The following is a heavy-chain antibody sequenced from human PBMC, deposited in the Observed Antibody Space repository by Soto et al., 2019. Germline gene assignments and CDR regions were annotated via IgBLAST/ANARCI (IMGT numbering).Heavy chain of an antibody. J-gene: IGHJ4*02. CDR1: GYTFTIYG. V-gene: IGHV1-18*01. CDR2: ISAYNGNT. D-gene: IGHD3-9*01. Sequence: ASVKVSCKASGYTFTIYGIIWVRQAPGQGLEWMGWISAYNGNTNYAQKLQGRVTMTTDTSTSTAYMELRSLRSDDTAVYYCARVENTYYDILTGPDYWGQGTLVTVSS. CDR3: ARVENTYYDILTGPDY.